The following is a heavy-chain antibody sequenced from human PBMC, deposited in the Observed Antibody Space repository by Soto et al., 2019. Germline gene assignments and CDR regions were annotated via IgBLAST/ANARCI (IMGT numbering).Heavy chain of an antibody. CDR2: ISASGLDT. V-gene: IGHV3-23*01. CDR1: GFTFSTYA. Sequence: EVQLLESGGDLVRPGGSLRLSCAASGFTFSTYAMTWVRLAPGKGPEWVSSISASGLDTYYIDSVKGRFTFSKDNSMNTLYLQMDRLRADDTAIYSCARGAPGSCIRPSCYPLDVWGQGTLVNVSS. CDR3: ARGAPGSCIRPSCYPLDV. D-gene: IGHD2-2*01. J-gene: IGHJ4*02.